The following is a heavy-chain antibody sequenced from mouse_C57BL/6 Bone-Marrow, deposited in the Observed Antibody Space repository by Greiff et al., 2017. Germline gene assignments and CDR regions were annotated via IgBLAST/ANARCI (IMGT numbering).Heavy chain of an antibody. Sequence: VHVKQSGAELVRPGASVKLSCTASGFNIKDDYMHWVKQRPEQGLEWIGWIDPENGDTEYASKFQGKATITADTSSNTAYLQLSSLTSEDTAVYYCTTEYSNYLFAYWGQGTLVTVSA. D-gene: IGHD2-5*01. CDR2: IDPENGDT. CDR3: TTEYSNYLFAY. V-gene: IGHV14-4*01. CDR1: GFNIKDDY. J-gene: IGHJ3*01.